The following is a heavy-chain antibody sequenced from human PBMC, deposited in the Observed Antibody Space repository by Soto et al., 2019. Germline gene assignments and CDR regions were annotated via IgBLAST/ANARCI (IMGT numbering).Heavy chain of an antibody. CDR2: ISGSGGNT. J-gene: IGHJ4*02. V-gene: IGHV3-23*01. CDR3: AKVPYNSWNYLYFDY. D-gene: IGHD1-7*01. Sequence: EVQMLESGGGLVQPGGSLRLSCAASGFTFSSYVMSWVRQAPGKGLECVSAISGSGGNTYYADSVKGRFTISRDNSENTLYLQMNSLRAEDTAVYYCAKVPYNSWNYLYFDYWGQGTLVTVSS. CDR1: GFTFSSYV.